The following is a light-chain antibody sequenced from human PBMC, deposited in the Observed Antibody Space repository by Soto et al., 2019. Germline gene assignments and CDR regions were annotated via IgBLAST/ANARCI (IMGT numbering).Light chain of an antibody. CDR1: QSVSSSY. J-gene: IGKJ1*01. Sequence: EIVLTQSPGTLSLSPGERATLSCRASQSVSSSYLAWYQQKPGQAPRLLIYGASSGATGIPDRFSGSGSGTDFTLTISRLEPEDFAVYYGQQYDSSPVTFGQGTKVEIK. CDR2: GAS. V-gene: IGKV3-20*01. CDR3: QQYDSSPVT.